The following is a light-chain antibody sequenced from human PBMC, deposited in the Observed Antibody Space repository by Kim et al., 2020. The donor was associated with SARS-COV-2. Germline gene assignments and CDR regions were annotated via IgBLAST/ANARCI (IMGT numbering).Light chain of an antibody. V-gene: IGLV1-40*01. J-gene: IGLJ3*02. Sequence: GQRVTISCTGSSCNIGAGYAVHWYQQLPGTAPKLLIYGNSKRPSGVPDRFSGSKSGTSASLAITGLQAEDEADYYCQSYDSSLSGVFGGGTKLTVL. CDR3: QSYDSSLSGV. CDR1: SCNIGAGYA. CDR2: GNS.